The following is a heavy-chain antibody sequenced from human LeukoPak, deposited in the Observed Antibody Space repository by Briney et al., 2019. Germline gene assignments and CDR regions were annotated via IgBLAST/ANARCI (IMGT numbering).Heavy chain of an antibody. J-gene: IGHJ4*02. CDR3: AAVVVSGTPYFDY. D-gene: IGHD2-21*02. CDR1: GGSVSSGSYY. V-gene: IGHV4-61*01. CDR2: MYYTGST. Sequence: SETLSLTCTVSGGSVSSGSYYWTWIRQPPGKGLEWIGYMYYTGSTKYNPSLKSRVSISVDTSKNQFSLTLTSVTAADTAVYYCAAVVVSGTPYFDYWGQGTLVTVSS.